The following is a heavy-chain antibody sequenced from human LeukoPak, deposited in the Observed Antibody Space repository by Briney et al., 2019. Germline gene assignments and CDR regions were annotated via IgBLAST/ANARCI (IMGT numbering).Heavy chain of an antibody. CDR3: TRRRQDYDFWSGYGFDP. CDR1: AFSLNAYN. V-gene: IGHV3-73*01. J-gene: IGHJ5*02. Sequence: GGSLRLSCAASAFSLNAYNMNWVRQASGKGLEWVGRIRSKANSYATAYAASVKGRFTISRDDSKNTAYLQMNSLKTEDTAVYYCTRRRQDYDFWSGYGFDPWGQGTLVTVSS. CDR2: IRSKANSYAT. D-gene: IGHD3-3*01.